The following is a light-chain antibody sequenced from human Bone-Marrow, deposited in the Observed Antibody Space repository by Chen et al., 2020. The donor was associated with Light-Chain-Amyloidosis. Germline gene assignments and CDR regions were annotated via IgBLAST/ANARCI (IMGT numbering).Light chain of an antibody. CDR1: SSDVGGDNH. Sequence: QSALTHPASVSGSPGQRTHISYTGTSSDVGGDNHVSWYQQHPDKAPKLMIYEVTNRPSWVPDRFAGSKSDNTASLTISGLQTEDEADYFCSSYTITNTLIFGSGTRVTIL. CDR3: SSYTITNTLI. J-gene: IGLJ1*01. V-gene: IGLV2-14*01. CDR2: EVT.